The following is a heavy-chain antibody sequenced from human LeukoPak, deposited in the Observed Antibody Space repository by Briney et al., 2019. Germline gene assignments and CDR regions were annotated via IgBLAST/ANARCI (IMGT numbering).Heavy chain of an antibody. V-gene: IGHV6-1*01. CDR1: GDSVSSNSAG. Sequence: SQTLSLTCAISGDSVSSNSAGWNWIRQSPSRGLEWLGRTYYRSKWYNDYAVSVKSRIILNPDTSKNQFSLQLNSVTPEDTAVYYCAREGRDAFDIWGQGTMVTVSS. CDR2: TYYRSKWYN. J-gene: IGHJ3*02. CDR3: AREGRDAFDI.